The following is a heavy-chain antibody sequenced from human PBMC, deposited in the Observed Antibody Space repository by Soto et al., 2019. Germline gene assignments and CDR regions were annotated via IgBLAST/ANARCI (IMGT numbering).Heavy chain of an antibody. CDR3: ARVPNCGYYSDYFHY. CDR2: IYHSGGT. Sequence: SETLSLTCVVSGGSISGSNWWSWVRQPPGKGLEWIGEIYHSGGTNYNPSLKSRVTISVDKSKNQFSLKLSSVTAADTAVYYCARVPNCGYYSDYFHYWGQGTLVTVSA. V-gene: IGHV4-4*02. D-gene: IGHD3-22*01. CDR1: GGSISGSNW. J-gene: IGHJ4*01.